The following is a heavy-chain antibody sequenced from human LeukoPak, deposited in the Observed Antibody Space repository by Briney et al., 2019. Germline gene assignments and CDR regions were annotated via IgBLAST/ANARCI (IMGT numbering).Heavy chain of an antibody. CDR1: GGSFSGYY. CDR2: INHSGNT. CDR3: ARVRFSTLKYFYYFMDV. Sequence: SETLSLTCAVYGGSFSGYYWTWIRQPPGKGLEWIGEINHSGNTNYTPSLKSRIIMSVGPSKPHFPLTLSSVTAADTAVYFCARVRFSTLKYFYYFMDVWGKGTTVTVSS. V-gene: IGHV4-34*10. J-gene: IGHJ6*03. D-gene: IGHD2/OR15-2a*01.